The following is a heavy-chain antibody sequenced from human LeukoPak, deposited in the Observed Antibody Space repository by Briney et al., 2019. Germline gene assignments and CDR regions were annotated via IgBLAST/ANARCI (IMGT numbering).Heavy chain of an antibody. V-gene: IGHV1-2*02. CDR3: ASQPKLDDYYYYMDV. CDR1: GYTFTGYY. Sequence: ASVKVSCKASGYTFTGYYMHWVRQAPGQGLEWMGWINPNSGGTNYAQKFQGRVTMTRDTSISTAYMELSRLRSDDTAVYYCASQPKLDDYYYYMDVWGQGTLVTVSS. J-gene: IGHJ6*03. D-gene: IGHD1-1*01. CDR2: INPNSGGT.